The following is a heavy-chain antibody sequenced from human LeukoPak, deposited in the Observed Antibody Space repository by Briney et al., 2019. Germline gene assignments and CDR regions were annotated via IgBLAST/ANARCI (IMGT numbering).Heavy chain of an antibody. CDR3: ARDNPAGP. Sequence: SETLSLTCTVSGGSISGYSWSWIRQSAAKGLEWIGRVYTSGNTNYNPSFKSRVTMSIDTSKKQFSLKLYSVTVADTAEYYCARDNPAGPWGQGTLVTVS. J-gene: IGHJ5*02. CDR2: VYTSGNT. V-gene: IGHV4-4*07. D-gene: IGHD1-14*01. CDR1: GGSISGYS.